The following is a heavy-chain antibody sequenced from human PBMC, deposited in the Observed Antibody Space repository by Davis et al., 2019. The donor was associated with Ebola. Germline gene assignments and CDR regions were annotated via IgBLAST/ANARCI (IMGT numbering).Heavy chain of an antibody. J-gene: IGHJ4*02. Sequence: GESLKISCAASGFTFSSYSMNWVRQAPGKGLEWVSYISSSSSTIYYADSVKGRFTISRDNAKNSLYLQMNSLRDEDTAVYYCARDSASSGYYWGQGTLVTVSS. D-gene: IGHD3-22*01. CDR3: ARDSASSGYY. CDR2: ISSSSSTI. CDR1: GFTFSSYS. V-gene: IGHV3-48*02.